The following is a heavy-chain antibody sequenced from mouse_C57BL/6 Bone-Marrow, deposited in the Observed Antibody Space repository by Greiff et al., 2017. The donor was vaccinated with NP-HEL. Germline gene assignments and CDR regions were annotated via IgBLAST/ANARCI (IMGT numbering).Heavy chain of an antibody. CDR1: GYTFTSYW. Sequence: QVQLQQSGAELVKPGASVKVSCKASGYTFTSYWMHWVKQRPGQGLEWIGRIHPSDSDTNYNQKFKGKATLTVDKSSSTAYMQLSSLTSEDSSVYYCAMSSTTVAAYWYFDVWGTGTTVTVSS. CDR2: IHPSDSDT. CDR3: AMSSTTVAAYWYFDV. V-gene: IGHV1-74*01. D-gene: IGHD1-1*01. J-gene: IGHJ1*03.